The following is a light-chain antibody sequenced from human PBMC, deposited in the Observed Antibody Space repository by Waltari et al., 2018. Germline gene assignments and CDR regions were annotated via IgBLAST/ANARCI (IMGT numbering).Light chain of an antibody. CDR2: EVR. CDR1: SSDGGVYNY. V-gene: IGLV2-14*01. Sequence: QSALTQPASVSGSPGPSISISCTGTSSDGGVYNYVSWYHQHPGKAPKLMIYEVRSRASRVSNRFSGSTSGNTASLTISGLQAEDEADYYCSSYTSSSTWVFGGGTKLTVL. J-gene: IGLJ3*02. CDR3: SSYTSSSTWV.